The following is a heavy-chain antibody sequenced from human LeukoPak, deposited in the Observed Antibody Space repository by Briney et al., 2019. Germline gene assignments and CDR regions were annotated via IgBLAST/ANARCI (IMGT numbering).Heavy chain of an antibody. V-gene: IGHV3-30*04. CDR2: ISYDGSNK. J-gene: IGHJ3*02. Sequence: SGGSLRLSCAASGFTFSSYAMHWVRQAPGKGLEWVAVISYDGSNKYYADSVKGRFTISRDNSKNTLYLQMNSLRAEDTAVYYCARPDWYYDILTGYYNGAFDIWGQGTMVTVSS. CDR1: GFTFSSYA. D-gene: IGHD3-9*01. CDR3: ARPDWYYDILTGYYNGAFDI.